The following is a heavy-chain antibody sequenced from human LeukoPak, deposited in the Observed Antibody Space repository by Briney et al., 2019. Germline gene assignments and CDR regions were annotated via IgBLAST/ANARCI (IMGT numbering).Heavy chain of an antibody. CDR3: ARGRPYSSSSFYYYYGMDV. J-gene: IGHJ6*02. Sequence: SETLSLTCTVSGGSISSYYWSWIRQPPGKGVVWIGYIYYSGSTNYNPSLKSRVTISVDTSKSQFSLKLSSVTAADTAVYYCARGRPYSSSSFYYYYGMDVWGQGTTVTVSS. CDR2: IYYSGST. D-gene: IGHD6-6*01. V-gene: IGHV4-59*01. CDR1: GGSISSYY.